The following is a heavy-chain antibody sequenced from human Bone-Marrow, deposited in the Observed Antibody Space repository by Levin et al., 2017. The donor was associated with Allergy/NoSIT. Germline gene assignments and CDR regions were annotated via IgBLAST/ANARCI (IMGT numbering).Heavy chain of an antibody. CDR3: TTLAHSSGWYCDTLDM. CDR1: GFNFGNAW. V-gene: IGHV3-15*07. Sequence: PGGSLRLSCAASGFNFGNAWMNWVRQAPGKGLEWVGRIISKTAGGTTQSAAPVQGRFTISRDDSQNTLYLQMNSLEIEDTAVYYCTTLAHSSGWYCDTLDMWGQGTMVTVSS. CDR2: IISKTAGGTT. J-gene: IGHJ3*02. D-gene: IGHD6-19*01.